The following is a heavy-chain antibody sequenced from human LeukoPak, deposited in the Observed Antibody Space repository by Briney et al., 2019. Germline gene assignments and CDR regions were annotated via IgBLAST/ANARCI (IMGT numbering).Heavy chain of an antibody. D-gene: IGHD4-11*01. CDR1: GFTFSSYG. Sequence: GGSLRLSCAASGFTFSSYGMHWVRQAPGKGLEWVAFIRYDGSNKYYADSVMGRFTISRDNSKNTLYLQMNSLRAEDTAVYYCAKALLYSNYGYFDYWGQGTLVTVSS. CDR2: IRYDGSNK. V-gene: IGHV3-30*02. CDR3: AKALLYSNYGYFDY. J-gene: IGHJ4*02.